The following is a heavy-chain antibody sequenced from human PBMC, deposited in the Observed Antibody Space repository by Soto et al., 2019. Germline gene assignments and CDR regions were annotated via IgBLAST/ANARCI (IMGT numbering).Heavy chain of an antibody. D-gene: IGHD1-26*01. V-gene: IGHV3-30*03. Sequence: QVPLVESGGGVVQPWRSGRLSCPASGFTFSNYGMHWVRQTPGKGLEWVAVMSLDGSSQYYAYSVKGRFTISRDNFKNTLYLQMNSLRAEETAVYYCVQFGWWDLPRDSFDIWGQGTMVTVSS. CDR1: GFTFSNYG. CDR3: VQFGWWDLPRDSFDI. CDR2: MSLDGSSQ. J-gene: IGHJ3*02.